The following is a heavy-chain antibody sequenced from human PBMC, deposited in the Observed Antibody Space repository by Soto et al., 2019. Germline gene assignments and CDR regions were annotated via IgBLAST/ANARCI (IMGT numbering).Heavy chain of an antibody. Sequence: QVQLRESGGGVVQPGGSLTLSSVTSGFIFRSHSIHWFRQAPGRGLGWVPVTSADDTTKLYAQSVKGRFIVYRDNFKYTVYLQMTSLRPEDTAVYCFAREVVLFDWYFDNWGQGIPVIVSS. D-gene: IGHD3-9*01. J-gene: IGHJ4*01. CDR2: TSADDTTK. CDR1: GFIFRSHS. V-gene: IGHV3-30-3*01. CDR3: AREVVLFDWYFDN.